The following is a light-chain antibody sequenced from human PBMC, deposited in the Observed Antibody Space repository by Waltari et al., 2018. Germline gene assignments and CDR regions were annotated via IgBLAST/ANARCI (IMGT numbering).Light chain of an antibody. CDR1: QNIKIW. V-gene: IGKV1-5*03. CDR2: KAS. CDR3: QQYDTYPWT. J-gene: IGKJ1*01. Sequence: TWGASQNIKIWLTWYQQKPGKAPNLLISKASSLQSGVPSRFSGSGYGTEFALTINSLQPDDFATYYCQQYDTYPWTFGHGNKVEIK.